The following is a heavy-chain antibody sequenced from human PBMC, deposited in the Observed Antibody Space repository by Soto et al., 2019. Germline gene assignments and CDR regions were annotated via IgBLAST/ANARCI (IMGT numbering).Heavy chain of an antibody. D-gene: IGHD1-26*01. CDR1: GYTFTSYG. V-gene: IGHV1-18*01. J-gene: IGHJ4*02. CDR2: ISAYNGNP. CDR3: ASGTAEPPYVDY. Sequence: QVQLVQSGAEVKKPGASVKVSCKASGYTFTSYGISWGRQAPGQGLEWMGWISAYNGNPNYEQKLQGRVTMTTDTSTNTAYMELRSLRSDDTAVYYCASGTAEPPYVDYWGQGTLVTVSS.